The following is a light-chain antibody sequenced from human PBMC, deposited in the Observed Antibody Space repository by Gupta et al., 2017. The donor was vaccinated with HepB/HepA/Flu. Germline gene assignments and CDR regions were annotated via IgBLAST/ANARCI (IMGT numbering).Light chain of an antibody. CDR2: DAS. Sequence: IQMTQSPSSLSASVGDRVTITCQASQDISNYLNWYQQKPGKAPKLLIYDASNLETGVPSRFSGSGSGTDFTFTISSLQPEDIATYYCQQNDNLPLTFGGGTXVEIK. V-gene: IGKV1-33*01. J-gene: IGKJ4*01. CDR1: QDISNY. CDR3: QQNDNLPLT.